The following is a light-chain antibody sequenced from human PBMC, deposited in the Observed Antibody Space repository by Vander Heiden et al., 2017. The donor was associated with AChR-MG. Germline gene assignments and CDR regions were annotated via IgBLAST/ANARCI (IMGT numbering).Light chain of an antibody. J-gene: IGLJ2*01. CDR2: GNS. Sequence: QSVLTQPPSVSGAPGQGVTISCTGSSSNIGAGYDVHWYQQLPGTAPKLLIYGNSNRPSGVPDRFSGSKSGTSASLAITGLQAEDEADYYCQSYDSSLSVVFGGGTKLTGL. CDR3: QSYDSSLSVV. CDR1: SSNIGAGYD. V-gene: IGLV1-40*01.